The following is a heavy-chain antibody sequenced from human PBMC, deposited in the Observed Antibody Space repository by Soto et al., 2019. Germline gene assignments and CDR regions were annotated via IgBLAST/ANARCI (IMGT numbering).Heavy chain of an antibody. V-gene: IGHV3-48*02. CDR2: ISYSSNVI. CDR3: ARDNGIEGSFDP. CDR1: GFTFSTYS. J-gene: IGHJ5*02. Sequence: GGSLRLSCAASGFTFSTYSMNWVRQAPGKGLERISYISYSSNVIYYADSVKGRFAISRDNAKNSLYLHMNGLRDEDTAVYYCARDNGIEGSFDPWGQGTLVTVSS.